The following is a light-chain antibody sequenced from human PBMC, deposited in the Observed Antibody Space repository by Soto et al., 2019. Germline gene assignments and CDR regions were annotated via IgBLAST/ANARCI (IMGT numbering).Light chain of an antibody. CDR3: AACDASLSGWV. V-gene: IGLV1-47*01. CDR2: RNN. J-gene: IGLJ3*02. Sequence: QSVLTQPPSASGTTGQRVTISCSGSSSNIGSNYVYWYQQLPGTAPKLLIYRNNQRPSGVPDRFSGSKSGTSASLAISGLRSDDEADYYCAACDASLSGWVFGGGTKVTVL. CDR1: SSNIGSNY.